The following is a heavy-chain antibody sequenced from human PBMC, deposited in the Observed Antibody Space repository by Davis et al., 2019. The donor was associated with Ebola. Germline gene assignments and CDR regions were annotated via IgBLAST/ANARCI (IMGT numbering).Heavy chain of an antibody. Sequence: MPSETLSLTCTVSGGSISSYYWSWIRQPPGKGLEWIGYIYYSGSTNYNPSLKSRVTISVDTSKNQFSLKLSSVTAADTAVYYCARDGGYCSSTSCYPWYFDLWGRGTLVTVSS. J-gene: IGHJ2*01. CDR3: ARDGGYCSSTSCYPWYFDL. CDR1: GGSISSYY. D-gene: IGHD2-2*01. V-gene: IGHV4-59*01. CDR2: IYYSGST.